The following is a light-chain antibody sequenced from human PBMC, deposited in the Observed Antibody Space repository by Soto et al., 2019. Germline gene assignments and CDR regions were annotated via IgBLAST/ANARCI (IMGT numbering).Light chain of an antibody. J-gene: IGKJ4*01. CDR3: QQYERYPLT. Sequence: DIRMTQSPSTLSASVGDRVIITCRASQSVSGWLAWYRQKPGKAPELLVYSASTLETGVPSRFSGSGSGTDFTLTVSSLQREDFATYYCQQYERYPLTFGGGTKVEIK. CDR2: SAS. V-gene: IGKV1-5*03. CDR1: QSVSGW.